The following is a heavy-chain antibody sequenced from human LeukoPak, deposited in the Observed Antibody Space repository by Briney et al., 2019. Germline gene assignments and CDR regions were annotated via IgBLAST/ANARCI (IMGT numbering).Heavy chain of an antibody. J-gene: IGHJ6*04. Sequence: SVKVSCKASGGTFSSYAISWVRQAHGQGLEWMGGIIPIFGTTNYAQKFQDRVTITADKSTSTAYMELSSLRSEDTAVYYCAHQLERRTLIDVWGKGTTVTVSS. D-gene: IGHD1-1*01. CDR1: GGTFSSYA. CDR2: IIPIFGTT. CDR3: AHQLERRTLIDV. V-gene: IGHV1-69*06.